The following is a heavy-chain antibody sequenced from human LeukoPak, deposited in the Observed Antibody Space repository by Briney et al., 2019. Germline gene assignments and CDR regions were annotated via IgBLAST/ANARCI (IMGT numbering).Heavy chain of an antibody. Sequence: GGSLRLSCAASGFTFSSYYMHWVRQAPGKGLVWVSRINSDGSSTTYADSVKGRFTIFRDNAKNTLYPQMNSLRAEDTAVYHCARVPHCSSSSCYSWFDPWGQGTLVTVSS. CDR1: GFTFSSYY. CDR3: ARVPHCSSSSCYSWFDP. V-gene: IGHV3-74*03. D-gene: IGHD2-2*01. CDR2: INSDGSST. J-gene: IGHJ5*02.